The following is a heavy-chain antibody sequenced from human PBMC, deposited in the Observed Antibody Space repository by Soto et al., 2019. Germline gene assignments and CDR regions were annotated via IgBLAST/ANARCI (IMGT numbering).Heavy chain of an antibody. Sequence: EVQLVESGGGLVQPGGSLRLSCAASGFTFSNYWMSWVRQAPGKGLEWVANIKHDGSEKNYVDSVKGRFTISRDNAKNSLFLHMNSLSAEDTAVYYCARDWDYGGNSDYWGQGTLVTVSS. J-gene: IGHJ4*02. CDR3: ARDWDYGGNSDY. D-gene: IGHD4-17*01. V-gene: IGHV3-7*03. CDR2: IKHDGSEK. CDR1: GFTFSNYW.